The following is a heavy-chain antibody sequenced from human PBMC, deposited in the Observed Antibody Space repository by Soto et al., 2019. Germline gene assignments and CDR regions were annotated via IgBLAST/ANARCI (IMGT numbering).Heavy chain of an antibody. CDR3: ARDGWDLEWLLRVYSYMDV. CDR2: INSDGTST. D-gene: IGHD3-3*01. V-gene: IGHV3-74*01. Sequence: EVQLVESGGGLVQPGGSLRLSCAVSGFAFSSYWMHWVRQTPGKGLVWVSRINSDGTSTAYPDSVKGRFTISRDNAKDTLYLEMNSLRAEDTAVYYCARDGWDLEWLLRVYSYMDVWGKGTTVTVSS. J-gene: IGHJ6*03. CDR1: GFAFSSYW.